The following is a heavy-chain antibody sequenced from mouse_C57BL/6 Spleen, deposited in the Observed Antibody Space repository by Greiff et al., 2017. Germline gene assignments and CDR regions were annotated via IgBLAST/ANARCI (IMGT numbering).Heavy chain of an antibody. J-gene: IGHJ2*01. CDR1: GYTFTDYY. CDR2: INPNNGGT. V-gene: IGHV1-26*01. CDR3: ARSYDGYPGDY. Sequence: EVKLQQSGPELVKPGASVKISCKASGYTFTDYYMNWVKQSHGKSLEWIGDINPNNGGTSYNQKFKGKATLTVDKSSSTAYMELRSLTSEDSAVYYCARSYDGYPGDYWGQGTTLTVSS. D-gene: IGHD2-3*01.